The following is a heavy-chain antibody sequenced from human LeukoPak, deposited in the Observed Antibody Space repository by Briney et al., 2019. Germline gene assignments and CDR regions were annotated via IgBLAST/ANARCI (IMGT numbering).Heavy chain of an antibody. Sequence: EASVKVSCKASGGTFSSYAISWVRQAPGQGLEWMGWISGYNGNTNYGEKVQGRLTMTLDTSTTTAYMELSGLRSDDTAVYYCARVFDFGDNGDDAFDTWGQGTLVTVSS. V-gene: IGHV1-18*01. CDR2: ISGYNGNT. CDR1: GGTFSSYA. D-gene: IGHD4-17*01. CDR3: ARVFDFGDNGDDAFDT. J-gene: IGHJ3*02.